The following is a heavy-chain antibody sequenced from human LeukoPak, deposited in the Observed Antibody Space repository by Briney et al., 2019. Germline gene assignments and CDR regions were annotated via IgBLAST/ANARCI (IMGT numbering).Heavy chain of an antibody. J-gene: IGHJ5*02. CDR2: IYYSRST. CDR1: GGSISSSSYY. V-gene: IGHV4-39*01. CDR3: ARKYSGYDYH. D-gene: IGHD5-12*01. Sequence: SETLSLTCTVSGGSISSSSYYWGWIRQPPGKGLEWIGSIYYSRSTYYNPSLKSRVTISVDTSKNQFSLKLSSVTAADTAVYYCARKYSGYDYHWGQGTLVTVSS.